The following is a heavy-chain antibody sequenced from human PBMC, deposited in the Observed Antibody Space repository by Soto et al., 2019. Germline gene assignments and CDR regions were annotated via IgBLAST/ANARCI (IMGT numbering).Heavy chain of an antibody. Sequence: QLQLQESGPGLVKPSETLSLTCTVSGGSISSSSYYWGWIRQPPGKGLEWIGSIYYSGSTYYNPSLKSRVTISVDTSKNQFSLKLSSVTAADTAVYYCAGENSSGWYLAPGYWGQGTLVTVSS. J-gene: IGHJ4*02. CDR3: AGENSSGWYLAPGY. D-gene: IGHD6-19*01. CDR2: IYYSGST. V-gene: IGHV4-39*02. CDR1: GGSISSSSYY.